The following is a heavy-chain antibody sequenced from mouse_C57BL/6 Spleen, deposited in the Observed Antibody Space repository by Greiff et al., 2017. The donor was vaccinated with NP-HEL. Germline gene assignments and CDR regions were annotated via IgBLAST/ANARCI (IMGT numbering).Heavy chain of an antibody. CDR1: GYTFTSYW. V-gene: IGHV1-64*01. Sequence: QVQLQQPGAELVKPGASVKLSCKASGYTFTSYWMHWVKQRPGQGLEWIGMIHPNSGSTNYNEKFKSKATLTVDKSSSTAYMQLSSLTSDDSAVYYCASLGRYAMDYWGQGTSVTVSS. J-gene: IGHJ4*01. CDR2: IHPNSGST. D-gene: IGHD4-1*01. CDR3: ASLGRYAMDY.